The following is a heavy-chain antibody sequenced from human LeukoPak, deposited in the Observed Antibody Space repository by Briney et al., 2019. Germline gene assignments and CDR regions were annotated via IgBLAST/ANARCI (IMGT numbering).Heavy chain of an antibody. CDR1: GGSISSYY. J-gene: IGHJ6*03. CDR2: IYTSGST. Sequence: SETLSLTCTVSGGSISSYYWSWIRQPPGKGLEWIGYIYTSGSTNYNPSLKSRVTISVDTSKNQFSLKLSSVTAADTAVYYCARDHHDSYYMDVWGKGTTVTVSS. CDR3: ARDHHDSYYMDV. V-gene: IGHV4-4*09.